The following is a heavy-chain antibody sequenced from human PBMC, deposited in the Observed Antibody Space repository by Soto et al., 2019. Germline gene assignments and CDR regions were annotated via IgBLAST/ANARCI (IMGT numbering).Heavy chain of an antibody. V-gene: IGHV1-69*13. CDR2: IIPIFGTA. D-gene: IGHD4-17*01. J-gene: IGHJ5*01. Sequence: SVKVSCKASGGTFSRDAIRLVRPAPGQGLEWMGGIIPIFGTANYAQKFQGRVTNSADESTRTAHTELSRLRSEDTSVYYCATGYGGNSVWFDSRGQRTLVTVSS. CDR1: GGTFSRDA. CDR3: ATGYGGNSVWFDS.